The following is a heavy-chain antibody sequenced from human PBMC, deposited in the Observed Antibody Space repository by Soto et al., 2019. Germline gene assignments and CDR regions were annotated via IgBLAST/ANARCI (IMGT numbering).Heavy chain of an antibody. Sequence: QVQLVQSGAEVKKPGSSVKVSCKASGGTFSSYTISWVRQAPGQGLEWMGRIIPILGIANYAQKFQGRVTITADKSTSTAYMEVSSLRCEDTGVYYCARSTTDAFYIWGQGTMVTVSS. CDR3: ARSTTDAFYI. J-gene: IGHJ3*02. V-gene: IGHV1-69*02. CDR1: GGTFSSYT. D-gene: IGHD1-1*01. CDR2: IIPILGIA.